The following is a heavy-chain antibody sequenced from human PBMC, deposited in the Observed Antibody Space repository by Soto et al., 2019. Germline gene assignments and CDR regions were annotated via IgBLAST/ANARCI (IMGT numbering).Heavy chain of an antibody. CDR2: IYYSGST. D-gene: IGHD1-26*01. CDR1: GGSISSYY. Sequence: PSETLSLTCTVSGGSISSYYWSWIRQPPGKGMEWIGYIYYSGSTNYNPSLKSRVTMSVDTSKNQFSLKLSSVTAADTAVYYCARDDGKGGSLIHYWGQGTLVTVSS. CDR3: ARDDGKGGSLIHY. V-gene: IGHV4-59*01. J-gene: IGHJ4*02.